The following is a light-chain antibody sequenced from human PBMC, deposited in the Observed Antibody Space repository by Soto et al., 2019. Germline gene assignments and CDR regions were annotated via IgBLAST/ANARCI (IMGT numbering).Light chain of an antibody. J-gene: IGLJ7*01. CDR1: NSDVGGYDY. V-gene: IGLV2-14*01. CDR3: SSFTNSNTGV. Sequence: QSALTQPASVSGSPGQSINIYCTGTNSDVGGYDYVSWYKQYPGQAPKVIIYEVTYRPSGVSARFSGSKSATTASLTISDLQTEDEADYYCSSFTNSNTGVFGGGTQLTVL. CDR2: EVT.